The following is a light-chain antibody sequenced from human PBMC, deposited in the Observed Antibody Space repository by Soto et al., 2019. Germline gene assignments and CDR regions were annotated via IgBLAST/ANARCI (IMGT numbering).Light chain of an antibody. CDR3: QVWYSSTDLYV. CDR1: NIGSES. Sequence: SYELTQPPSVPVAPGQTSRITCGGNNIGSESVHWYQQRPGQAPVLVVYDDSDRPSGIPERFSGSNSANTATLTISRVEAGDEADYYCQVWYSSTDLYVFGSGTKVTVL. CDR2: DDS. V-gene: IGLV3-21*02. J-gene: IGLJ1*01.